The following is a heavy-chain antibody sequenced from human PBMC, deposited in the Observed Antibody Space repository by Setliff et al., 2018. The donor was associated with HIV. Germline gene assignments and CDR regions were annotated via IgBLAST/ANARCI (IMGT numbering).Heavy chain of an antibody. Sequence: ASVKVSCKASGYTLTTYAMHWVRQAPGQRLEWMGWINVDNDNTKYSQKFQGRVTLTRDTSASTAYMELRSLRSDDTAVYYCARRDDSSGYYAFAFDIWGQGTMVTVSS. CDR1: GYTLTTYA. J-gene: IGHJ3*02. CDR2: INVDNDNT. CDR3: ARRDDSSGYYAFAFDI. D-gene: IGHD3-22*01. V-gene: IGHV1-3*01.